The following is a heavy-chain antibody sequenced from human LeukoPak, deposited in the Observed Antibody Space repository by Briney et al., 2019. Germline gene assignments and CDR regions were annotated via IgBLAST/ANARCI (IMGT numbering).Heavy chain of an antibody. CDR2: INPNSGGT. CDR1: GYTFTGYY. V-gene: IGHV1-2*06. CDR3: ARVGYYGSGSYLSY. Sequence: ASVKVSCKASGYTFTGYYMHSVRQAPGQGLEWMGRINPNSGGTNYAQNFQGRVTMTRDTSISTAYMELSRLRSDDTAVYYCARVGYYGSGSYLSYWGQGTLVTVSS. D-gene: IGHD3-10*01. J-gene: IGHJ4*02.